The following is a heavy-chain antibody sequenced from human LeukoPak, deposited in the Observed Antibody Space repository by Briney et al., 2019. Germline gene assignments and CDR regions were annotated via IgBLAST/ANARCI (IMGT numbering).Heavy chain of an antibody. CDR1: GFTFSSYW. CDR2: IKQDGSEK. V-gene: IGHV3-7*01. J-gene: IGHJ4*02. Sequence: PGGSLRLSCAASGFTFSSYWMSWVRQAPGKGLEWVANIKQDGSEKYYVDSVKGRFTISRDNAKNSLYLQMNSLRAEDTAVYYCARAGQWLVRYEVLDYWGQGTLVTVSS. D-gene: IGHD6-19*01. CDR3: ARAGQWLVRYEVLDY.